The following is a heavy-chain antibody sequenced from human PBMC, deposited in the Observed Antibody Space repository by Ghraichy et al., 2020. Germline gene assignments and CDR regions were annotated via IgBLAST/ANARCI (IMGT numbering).Heavy chain of an antibody. CDR3: ARGLLGTYYMDV. Sequence: SETLSLTCTVSGDSIITYYWSWVRQPPGKGLEWIGYVYYSGSTNYSPSLKGRVTISVDTSKNQFSLNLSSVTAADTAVYYCARGLLGTYYMDVWGKGTTVTVSS. D-gene: IGHD1-26*01. CDR2: VYYSGST. CDR1: GDSIITYY. V-gene: IGHV4-59*01. J-gene: IGHJ6*03.